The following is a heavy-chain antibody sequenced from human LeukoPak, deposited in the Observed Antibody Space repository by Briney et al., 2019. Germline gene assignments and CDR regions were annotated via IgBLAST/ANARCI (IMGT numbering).Heavy chain of an antibody. Sequence: GGSLRLSCAASGFTFSSYAMSWVRQAPGKGLEWVSAISGSGGSTYYADSVKGRFTMSRDNSKNTLYLQMNSLRAEDTAVYYCAKVGYCSSTSCSEWEYYFDYWVPGTLVNVS. V-gene: IGHV3-23*01. CDR1: GFTFSSYA. J-gene: IGHJ4*02. CDR2: ISGSGGST. CDR3: AKVGYCSSTSCSEWEYYFDY. D-gene: IGHD2-2*01.